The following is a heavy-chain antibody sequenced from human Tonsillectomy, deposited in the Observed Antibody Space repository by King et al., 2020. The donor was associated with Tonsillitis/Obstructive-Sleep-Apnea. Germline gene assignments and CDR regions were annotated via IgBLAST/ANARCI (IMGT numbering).Heavy chain of an antibody. Sequence: DVQLVESGGGLLKPGGSLRLSCVVSGFTFSNAWMSWVRQAPGKGLEWVDRIKSKTDGGTTDYAAPVKGRFTISRDDSKNTLYLQMNSLKTEDTAMYYCTGRNQFDYWGQGTLVTVPS. J-gene: IGHJ4*02. CDR2: IKSKTDGGTT. CDR1: GFTFSNAW. V-gene: IGHV3-15*01. CDR3: TGRNQFDY. D-gene: IGHD1-14*01.